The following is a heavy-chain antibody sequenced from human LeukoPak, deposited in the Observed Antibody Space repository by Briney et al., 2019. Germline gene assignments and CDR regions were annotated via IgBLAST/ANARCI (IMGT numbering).Heavy chain of an antibody. CDR3: ARLDYYGSGSYYPLDY. J-gene: IGHJ4*02. CDR1: GYTFTNYA. Sequence: ASVTVSCKASGYTFTNYAMHWVRQAPGQRLEWMGWINAGNGNTKYSQKFQGRVTITRDTSASTAYMELSSLRSEDTAVYYCARLDYYGSGSYYPLDYWGQGTLVTVSS. D-gene: IGHD3-10*01. V-gene: IGHV1-3*01. CDR2: INAGNGNT.